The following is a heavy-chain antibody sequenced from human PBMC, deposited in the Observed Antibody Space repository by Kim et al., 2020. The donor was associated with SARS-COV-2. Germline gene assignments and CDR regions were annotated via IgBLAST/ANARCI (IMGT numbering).Heavy chain of an antibody. D-gene: IGHD3-22*01. CDR2: IRSKAYGGTT. V-gene: IGHV3-49*03. CDR1: GFTFGDYA. J-gene: IGHJ6*02. Sequence: GGSLRLSCTASGFTFGDYAMSWFRQAPGKGLEWVGFIRSKAYGGTTEYAASVKGRFTISRDDSKSIAYLQMNSLKTEDTAVYYCTRERAHDSSGYFPYYGMDVWGQGTTVTVSS. CDR3: TRERAHDSSGYFPYYGMDV.